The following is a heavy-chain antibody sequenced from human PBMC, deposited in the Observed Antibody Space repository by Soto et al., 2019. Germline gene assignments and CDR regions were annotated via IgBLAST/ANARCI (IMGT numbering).Heavy chain of an antibody. V-gene: IGHV3-48*03. CDR1: GFTFSSSE. CDR3: ARRGSS. Sequence: GGSLRLSCAASGFTFSSSEMYWVRQAPGKGLEWVSYIHPGGQIIFYADSVKGRFTISRDNAKNSVYLQMNNLRAEDTAVYYCARRGSSWGHGTMVTCSS. D-gene: IGHD2-2*01. CDR2: IHPGGQII. J-gene: IGHJ3*01.